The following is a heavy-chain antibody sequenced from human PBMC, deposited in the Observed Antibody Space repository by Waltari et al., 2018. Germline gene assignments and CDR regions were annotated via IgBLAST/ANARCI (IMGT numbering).Heavy chain of an antibody. CDR1: GYSISSGSY. CDR2: MYHSGST. Sequence: QVQLQESGPGLVKPSETLSLTCAVSGYSISSGSYWGWTRPPPGKGLEWIGSMYHSGSTYYNPSLKSRVTISVDTSKNQFSLKLSSVTAADTAVYYCARQYYDFWSGSYFDYWGQGTLVTVSS. D-gene: IGHD3-3*01. V-gene: IGHV4-38-2*01. J-gene: IGHJ4*02. CDR3: ARQYYDFWSGSYFDY.